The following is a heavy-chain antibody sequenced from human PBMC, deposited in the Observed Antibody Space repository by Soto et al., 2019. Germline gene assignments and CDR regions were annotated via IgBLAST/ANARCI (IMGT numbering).Heavy chain of an antibody. Sequence: EVQLVESGGGLVQPGGSLKLSCAPSGFTFSGSAMHWFRQASGKGQEWVGRIRGKANSYATAYAASVQSRFTISRDDSKSTPYLQMNSLKTEDTAVYYCKRAVGDGLDYWGQGTLGTVSS. CDR1: GFTFSGSA. V-gene: IGHV3-73*02. D-gene: IGHD6-19*01. CDR3: KRAVGDGLDY. J-gene: IGHJ4*02. CDR2: IRGKANSYAT.